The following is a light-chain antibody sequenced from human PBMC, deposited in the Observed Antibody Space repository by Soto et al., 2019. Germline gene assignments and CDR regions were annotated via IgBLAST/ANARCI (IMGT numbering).Light chain of an antibody. V-gene: IGLV2-8*01. CDR2: EVV. CDR3: KSYAGSNTYV. J-gene: IGLJ1*01. CDR1: KNDIGVYDF. Sequence: SVLTQPPSASGSPGQSVTISGTGTKNDIGVYDFVSWYQHHPGKAPRLIIYEVVQRPSGVPDRFSGSKSGNTASLTVSGLQAADEADYFCKSYAGSNTYVFGSGTKVTV.